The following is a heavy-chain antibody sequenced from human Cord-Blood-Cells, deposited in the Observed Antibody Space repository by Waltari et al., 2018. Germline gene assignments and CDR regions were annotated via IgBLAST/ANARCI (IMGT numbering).Heavy chain of an antibody. CDR3: ARHYCSGGSCFDI. D-gene: IGHD2-15*01. CDR2: IYYSGST. Sequence: QVQLQESGPGLVKPSETLSLTCTVSGGSISSYYWSWIRQPPGKGLEWIGYIYYSGSTNYNPSLKSRVTISVDTSKNQFSLKLSSVTAADTAVYYCARHYCSGGSCFDIWGQGTIVTVSS. CDR1: GGSISSYY. V-gene: IGHV4-59*08. J-gene: IGHJ3*02.